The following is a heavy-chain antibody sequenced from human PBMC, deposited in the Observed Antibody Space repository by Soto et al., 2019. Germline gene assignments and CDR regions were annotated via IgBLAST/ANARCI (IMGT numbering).Heavy chain of an antibody. CDR1: GFTFSDYY. CDR3: ARSRPYYYYMDV. V-gene: IGHV3-11*01. D-gene: IGHD3-16*01. Sequence: GSLRLSCAASGFTFSDYYMSWIRQAPGKGLEWVSYISSSGSTIYYADSVKGRFTISRDNAKNSLYLQMNSLRAEDTAVYYCARSRPYYYYMDVWGKGTTVTVSS. CDR2: ISSSGSTI. J-gene: IGHJ6*03.